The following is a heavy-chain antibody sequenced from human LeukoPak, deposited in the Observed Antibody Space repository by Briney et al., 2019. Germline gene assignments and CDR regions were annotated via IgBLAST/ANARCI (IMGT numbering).Heavy chain of an antibody. CDR3: AKDLTSGATRLAAMGTHAFDI. CDR2: ISGSGGST. V-gene: IGHV3-23*01. D-gene: IGHD3-16*01. CDR1: GFTFSSYA. J-gene: IGHJ3*02. Sequence: PGGSLRLSCAASGFTFSSYAMSSVRQAPGKGLEWVSAISGSGGSTYYADSVKGRFTISRDNSKNTLYLQMNSLRAEDTAVYYCAKDLTSGATRLAAMGTHAFDIWGQGTMVTVSS.